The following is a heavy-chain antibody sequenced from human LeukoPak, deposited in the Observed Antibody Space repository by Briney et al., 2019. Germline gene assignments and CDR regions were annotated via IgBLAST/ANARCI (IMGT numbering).Heavy chain of an antibody. V-gene: IGHV3-53*01. D-gene: IGHD6-19*01. Sequence: GGSLRLSCAASGFTVSSNYMSWVRQAPGKGLEWVSVIYSGGSTYYADSVKGRFTISRDNSKNTLYLQMSTLRAEDTAVYFCAKPYSSGWSPYYHYYMDVWGTGTTVTVSS. CDR3: AKPYSSGWSPYYHYYMDV. J-gene: IGHJ6*03. CDR2: IYSGGST. CDR1: GFTVSSNY.